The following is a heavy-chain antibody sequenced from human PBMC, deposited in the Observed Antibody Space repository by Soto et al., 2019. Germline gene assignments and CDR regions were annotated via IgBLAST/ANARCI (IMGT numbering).Heavy chain of an antibody. Sequence: ASGKVSCKASGYIFTNNDVIWVRQATGQGLEWMGWMNPGSGDTGYAQKFQGRVTMTRDISIATAYMELSSLRSDDTAIYYCARMATFGSLNWFDPWGQGTLVTVSS. V-gene: IGHV1-8*01. CDR3: ARMATFGSLNWFDP. D-gene: IGHD3-16*01. CDR1: GYIFTNND. J-gene: IGHJ5*02. CDR2: MNPGSGDT.